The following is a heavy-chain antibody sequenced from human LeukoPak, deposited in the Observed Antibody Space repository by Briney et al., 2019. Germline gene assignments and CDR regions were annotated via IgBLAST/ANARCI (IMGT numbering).Heavy chain of an antibody. D-gene: IGHD5-18*01. CDR2: IKQDGSEK. J-gene: IGHJ4*02. CDR3: ARHRGYSYGYRDY. Sequence: GGSLRLSCAASGFTFSSYWMSWVRQAPGKGLEWVANIKQDGSEKYYVDSVKGRFTMSRDNAKNSLYLQMNSLRAEDTAVYYCARHRGYSYGYRDYWGQGTLVTVSS. CDR1: GFTFSSYW. V-gene: IGHV3-7*01.